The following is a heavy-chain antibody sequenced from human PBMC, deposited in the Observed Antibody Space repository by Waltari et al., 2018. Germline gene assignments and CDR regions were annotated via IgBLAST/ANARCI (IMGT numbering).Heavy chain of an antibody. Sequence: EVQLVESGGGLVQPGGSLRLSCVASGFTFSSYWWNWVRQAPGKGREWVANIKQDGSEKYFVDSVKGRFTISRDNAKNSLFLQMNSLRAEDTAVYYCATSRTFDYWGQGTLVTVSS. D-gene: IGHD2-2*01. CDR3: ATSRTFDY. CDR2: IKQDGSEK. V-gene: IGHV3-7*01. CDR1: GFTFSSYW. J-gene: IGHJ4*02.